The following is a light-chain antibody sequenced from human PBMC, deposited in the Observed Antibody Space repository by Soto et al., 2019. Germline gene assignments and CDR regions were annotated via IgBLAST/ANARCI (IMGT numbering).Light chain of an antibody. CDR2: AND. Sequence: QPVLTQPPSTSRTPGQRVTISCSGSSSNIESNAVNWYQQLPGTAPRLLIYANDQRPSGVPARFSGSKSGTSASLAISGLQSEEEAVYYCAAWDDSLSGHVVFGGGTKLTVL. CDR3: AAWDDSLSGHVV. CDR1: SSNIESNA. J-gene: IGLJ2*01. V-gene: IGLV1-44*01.